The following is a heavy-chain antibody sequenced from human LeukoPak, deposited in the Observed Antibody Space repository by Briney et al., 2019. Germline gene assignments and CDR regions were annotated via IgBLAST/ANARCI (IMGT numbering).Heavy chain of an antibody. CDR2: ISSSSSYI. Sequence: GRSLRLSCAASGVTFSIYWMSCGRQAPGEGREWGSCISSSSSYISYADSEKSRFNISRDNAKNSLYLQMNSLRAEDTAVYYCARESQFLAGPRYYMDVWGKGTPVTVSS. CDR1: GVTFSIYW. CDR3: ARESQFLAGPRYYMDV. V-gene: IGHV3-21*01. D-gene: IGHD6-13*01. J-gene: IGHJ6*03.